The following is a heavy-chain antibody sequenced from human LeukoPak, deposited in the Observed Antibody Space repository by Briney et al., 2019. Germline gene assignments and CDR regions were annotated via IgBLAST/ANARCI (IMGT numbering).Heavy chain of an antibody. CDR1: GGSISNYY. J-gene: IGHJ2*01. Sequence: SETLSLTCTVSGGSISNYYWNWIRQPPGKGLEWIGYIYYTGNTNYNPSLKSRVTISVDTSKNQFSLKLRSVTAADTAVYYCARVYYSRSHDYWYFDLWGRGTLVTVSS. CDR2: IYYTGNT. D-gene: IGHD6-13*01. CDR3: ARVYYSRSHDYWYFDL. V-gene: IGHV4-59*01.